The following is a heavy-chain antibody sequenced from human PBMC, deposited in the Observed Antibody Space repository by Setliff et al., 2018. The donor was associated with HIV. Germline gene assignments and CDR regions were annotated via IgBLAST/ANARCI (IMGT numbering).Heavy chain of an antibody. CDR3: ARTVNDYGDYYFDY. D-gene: IGHD4-17*01. J-gene: IGHJ4*02. CDR2: INVGNDNT. Sequence: GASVKVSCKASGYTFTSYDISWVRQAPGQRLEWMGWINVGNDNTKYSQRLQDRVTIARDTSASTAYMELSSLRSEDTAVYYCARTVNDYGDYYFDYWGQGTLVTVSS. CDR1: GYTFTSYD. V-gene: IGHV1-3*01.